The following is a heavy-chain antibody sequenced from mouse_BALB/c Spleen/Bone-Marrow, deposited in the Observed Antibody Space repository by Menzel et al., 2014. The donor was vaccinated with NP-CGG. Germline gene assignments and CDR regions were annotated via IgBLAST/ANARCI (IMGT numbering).Heavy chain of an antibody. Sequence: EVHLVESGGGLVQPGGSLRLSCATSGFTFTDYYMSWVRQPPGKALEWLGFIRNKANGYTTEYSASVKGRFTISRDNSQSILYLQMNTLRAEDSATYYCAKPYYRYDGLYFDAWGPGTTLTVSS. J-gene: IGHJ1*01. CDR1: GFTFTDYY. V-gene: IGHV7-3*02. CDR3: AKPYYRYDGLYFDA. CDR2: IRNKANGYTT. D-gene: IGHD2-12*01.